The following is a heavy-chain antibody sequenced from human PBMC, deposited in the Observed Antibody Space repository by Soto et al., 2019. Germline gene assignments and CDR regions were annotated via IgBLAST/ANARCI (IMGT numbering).Heavy chain of an antibody. D-gene: IGHD3-10*01. CDR1: GGTFRSYA. Sequence: GASVKVSCKASGGTFRSYAISWVRQAPGQGLEWMGGIIPIFGTANYAQKFQGRVTITADESTSTAYMELSSLRSEDTAVYYCAGGDYSYEGSGSYYRVYYYYGMDVWGQGTTVTVSS. CDR3: AGGDYSYEGSGSYYRVYYYYGMDV. J-gene: IGHJ6*02. V-gene: IGHV1-69*13. CDR2: IIPIFGTA.